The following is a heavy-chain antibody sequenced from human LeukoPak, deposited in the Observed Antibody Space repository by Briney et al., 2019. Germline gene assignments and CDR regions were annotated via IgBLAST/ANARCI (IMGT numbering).Heavy chain of an antibody. V-gene: IGHV3-30*02. J-gene: IGHJ4*02. CDR3: AKDNPLDY. CDR2: IRYDGNNK. D-gene: IGHD1-14*01. CDR1: GFTFSNYG. Sequence: GGSLRLSCGVSGFTFSNYGMLWVRQAPGKGLEWVAFIRYDGNNKLYADSVKGRFTISRDNSKNTVYLHINSLRTEATALYYCAKDNPLDYWGQGTLVIVSS.